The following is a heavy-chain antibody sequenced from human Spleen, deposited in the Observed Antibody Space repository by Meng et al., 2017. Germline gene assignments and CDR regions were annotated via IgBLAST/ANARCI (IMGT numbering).Heavy chain of an antibody. CDR2: INWNGGDT. J-gene: IGHJ1*01. CDR3: ARVGYYDSSNYYAYFQH. Sequence: GESLKISCAASGFTFDDFGMSWVRQAPGKGLEWVSGINWNGGDTGYADSVKGRFTISRDNAKNTLYLQMNSLRAEDTAVYYCARVGYYDSSNYYAYFQHWGQGTLVTVSS. CDR1: GFTFDDFG. V-gene: IGHV3-20*04. D-gene: IGHD3-22*01.